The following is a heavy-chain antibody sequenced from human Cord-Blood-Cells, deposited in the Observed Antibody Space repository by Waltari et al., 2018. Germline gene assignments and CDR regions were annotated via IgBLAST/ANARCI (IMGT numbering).Heavy chain of an antibody. CDR2: IKQDGSEK. CDR1: GFTSSSYW. J-gene: IGHJ4*02. D-gene: IGHD3-3*01. CDR3: ARGVRDYDFWSGYYYFDY. Sequence: EVQLVESGGGLVQPGGSLRLSCAASGFTSSSYWMNWVRQAPGKGLEWVANIKQDGSEKYYVDSVKGRFTISRDNAKNSLYLQMNSLRAEETAVYYCARGVRDYDFWSGYYYFDYWGQGTLVTVSS. V-gene: IGHV3-7*01.